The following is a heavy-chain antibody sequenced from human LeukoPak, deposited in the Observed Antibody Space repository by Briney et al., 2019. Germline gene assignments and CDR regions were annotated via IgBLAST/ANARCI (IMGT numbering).Heavy chain of an antibody. D-gene: IGHD3-22*01. Sequence: SETLSLTCAVSGGSISSSNWWSWVRQPPGKGLEWIGSIYYSGSTYYNPSLKSRVTISVDTSKNQFSLKLSSVTAADTAVYYCASQVVITRGIDYWGQGTLVTVSS. CDR1: GGSISSSNW. V-gene: IGHV4-4*02. CDR2: IYYSGST. J-gene: IGHJ4*02. CDR3: ASQVVITRGIDY.